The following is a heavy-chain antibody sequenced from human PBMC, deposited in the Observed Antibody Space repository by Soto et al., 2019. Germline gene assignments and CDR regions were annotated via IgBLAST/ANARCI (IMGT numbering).Heavy chain of an antibody. CDR2: ISGSGGST. J-gene: IGHJ4*02. Sequence: PVGSLRLSCAASGFTFSSYAMSWVRQAPGKGLEWVSAISGSGGSTYYADSVKGRFTISRDNSKNTLYLQMNSLRAEDTAVYYCAKDLFYGSGSPGGYWGQGTLVTVSS. D-gene: IGHD3-10*01. CDR1: GFTFSSYA. CDR3: AKDLFYGSGSPGGY. V-gene: IGHV3-23*01.